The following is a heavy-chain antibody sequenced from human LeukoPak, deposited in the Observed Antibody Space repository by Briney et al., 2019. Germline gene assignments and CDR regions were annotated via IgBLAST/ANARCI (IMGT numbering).Heavy chain of an antibody. CDR2: INPNSGGT. J-gene: IGHJ4*02. V-gene: IGHV1-2*02. CDR3: ARDSLYSNGWYTDY. D-gene: IGHD6-19*01. Sequence: ASVKVSCKASGYTFTGYYMHWVRQAPGQGLEWMGWINPNSGGTNYAQKFQVRGTMTRDTSISTAYMELSRLRSDDTAVYYCARDSLYSNGWYTDYWGQGTLVTVSS. CDR1: GYTFTGYY.